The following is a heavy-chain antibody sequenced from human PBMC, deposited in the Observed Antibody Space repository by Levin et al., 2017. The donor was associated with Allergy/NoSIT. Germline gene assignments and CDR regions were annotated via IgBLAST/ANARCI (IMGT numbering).Heavy chain of an antibody. J-gene: IGHJ4*02. D-gene: IGHD3-10*01. CDR3: AKDGSGSYYNRDDHYFDY. CDR1: GFTFSSYG. CDR2: ISYDGSNK. Sequence: GGSLRLSCAASGFTFSSYGMHWVRQAPGKGLEWVAVISYDGSNKYYADSVKGRFTISRDNSKNTLYLQMNSLRAEDTAVYYCAKDGSGSYYNRDDHYFDYWGQGTLVTVSS. V-gene: IGHV3-30*18.